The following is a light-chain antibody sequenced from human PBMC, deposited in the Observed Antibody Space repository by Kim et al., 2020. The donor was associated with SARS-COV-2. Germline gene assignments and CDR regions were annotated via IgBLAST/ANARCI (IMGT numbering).Light chain of an antibody. V-gene: IGLV3-1*01. CDR1: KLGDKG. CDR2: QDT. Sequence: VSPGRTASITCSGDKLGDKGACCYQQKAGQSPVLVMYQDTKRPSGIPERFSGSNSGNTATLTISGTQAMDEADYYCQAWDSSTVVFGGGTQLTVL. J-gene: IGLJ2*01. CDR3: QAWDSSTVV.